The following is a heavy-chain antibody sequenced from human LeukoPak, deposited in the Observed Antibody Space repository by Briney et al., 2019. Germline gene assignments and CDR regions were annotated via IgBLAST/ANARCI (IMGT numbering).Heavy chain of an antibody. V-gene: IGHV3-20*04. J-gene: IGHJ6*03. CDR3: ARAKQYYYYYYMDV. CDR1: GFTFDDYG. CDR2: INWNGGST. Sequence: PGGSLRLSCAASGFTFDDYGMSWVRQAPGKGLEWVSGINWNGGSTGYADSVKGRFTISRDNAKNSLYLQMNSLRAEDTALYYCARAKQYYYYYYMDVWGKGTTVTVSS.